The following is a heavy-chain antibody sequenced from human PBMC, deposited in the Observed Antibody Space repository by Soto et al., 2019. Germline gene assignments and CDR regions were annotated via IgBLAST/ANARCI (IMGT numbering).Heavy chain of an antibody. CDR1: GFTFSDYY. Sequence: QVQLVESGGGLVKPGGSLRLSCAASGFTFSDYYMSWIRQAPGKGLEWVSYISTTSSYTNYADSVKGRFTISRDNAKNSLYLQMDSLRAEDTAVYYCASGSSSVVVLIYWGQGTLVTVSS. CDR2: ISTTSSYT. J-gene: IGHJ4*02. CDR3: ASGSSSVVVLIY. D-gene: IGHD3-22*01. V-gene: IGHV3-11*05.